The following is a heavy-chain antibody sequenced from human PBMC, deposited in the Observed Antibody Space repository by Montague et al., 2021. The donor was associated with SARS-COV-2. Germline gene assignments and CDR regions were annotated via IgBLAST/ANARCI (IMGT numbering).Heavy chain of an antibody. V-gene: IGHV4-38-2*01. Sequence: SETLSLTCSVSGFSISSGFYWAWIRQSPGKGPEWIGTVYHSGYTXYNPSLKGRVTVSMDTSKNQFSLPVTSVTAADTAVYFCARRGYTGYDYFDYWGQGTLVTVSS. CDR1: GFSISSGFY. D-gene: IGHD5-12*01. CDR3: ARRGYTGYDYFDY. CDR2: VYHSGYT. J-gene: IGHJ4*02.